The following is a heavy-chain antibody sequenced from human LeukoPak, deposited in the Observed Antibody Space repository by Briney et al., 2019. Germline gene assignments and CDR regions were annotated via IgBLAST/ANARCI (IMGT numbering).Heavy chain of an antibody. CDR3: ARLVDTSMARFDY. V-gene: IGHV5-51*01. J-gene: IGHJ4*02. Sequence: GESLKISCKGSGYSFTNYWIGWVRQMPGRGLEWMGIIYPGDSDTRYSPSFQGQVTISADKSISTAYLQWSSLKASDTAMYYCARLVDTSMARFDYWGQGTPVTVSS. D-gene: IGHD5-18*01. CDR1: GYSFTNYW. CDR2: IYPGDSDT.